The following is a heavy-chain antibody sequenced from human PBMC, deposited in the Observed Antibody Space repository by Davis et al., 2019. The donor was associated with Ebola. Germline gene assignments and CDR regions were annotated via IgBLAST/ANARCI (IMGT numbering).Heavy chain of an antibody. CDR2: VWYDGDET. V-gene: IGHV3-33*08. D-gene: IGHD3-10*01. J-gene: IGHJ6*02. CDR3: ARDPGGGLSYYALDV. Sequence: GESLKISCEASGFTFSRYGMHWVRQVPGEGLEWLAVVWYDGDETDYADSVKGRFTISRDNSEKTVSLQMNSLRAEDTAVYYCARDPGGGLSYYALDVWGQGTTVTVSS. CDR1: GFTFSRYG.